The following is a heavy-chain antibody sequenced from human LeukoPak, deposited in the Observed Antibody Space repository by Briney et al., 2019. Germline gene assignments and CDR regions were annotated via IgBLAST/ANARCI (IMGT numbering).Heavy chain of an antibody. J-gene: IGHJ6*02. Sequence: SVKVSCKASGGTFSSYAISWVRQAPGQGLEWKGRIIPILGIANYAQKFQGRVTITADKSTSTAYMELSSLRSEDTAVYYCANAYYDFWSGYYGMDVWGQGTTVTVSS. V-gene: IGHV1-69*04. CDR1: GGTFSSYA. CDR2: IIPILGIA. D-gene: IGHD3-3*01. CDR3: ANAYYDFWSGYYGMDV.